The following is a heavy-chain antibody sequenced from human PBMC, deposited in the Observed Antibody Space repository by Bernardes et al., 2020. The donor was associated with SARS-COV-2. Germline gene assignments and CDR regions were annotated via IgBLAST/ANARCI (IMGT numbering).Heavy chain of an antibody. J-gene: IGHJ4*02. V-gene: IGHV3-33*03. CDR1: GFNFKSYP. Sequence: GGSLRLSCEASGFNFKSYPMHWVRQVPGKGLEWVALVWSDVGNTNYADFVAGRFTVSRDNSKNTLYLEMNSLTGEDTAVYFCARSYARDWFYFDYWGQGTLVTVSS. CDR2: VWSDVGNT. CDR3: ARSYARDWFYFDY. D-gene: IGHD3-9*01.